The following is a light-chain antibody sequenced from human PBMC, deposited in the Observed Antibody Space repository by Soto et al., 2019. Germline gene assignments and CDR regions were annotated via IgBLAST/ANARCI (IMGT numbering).Light chain of an antibody. Sequence: EIVLTQSPGTLSLSPGERATLSCRASESVSSSNLAWYQQKPGQAPRLLIYGASTRATGIPDRFSGSGSGTYFTLTISRLEPEEFAVYYCQHYGGSPMYTFGQGTKVEIK. CDR2: GAS. CDR1: ESVSSSN. J-gene: IGKJ2*01. V-gene: IGKV3-20*01. CDR3: QHYGGSPMYT.